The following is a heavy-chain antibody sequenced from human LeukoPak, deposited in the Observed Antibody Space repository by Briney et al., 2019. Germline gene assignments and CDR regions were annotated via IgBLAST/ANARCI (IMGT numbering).Heavy chain of an antibody. V-gene: IGHV1-18*01. CDR1: GYTFTSYG. D-gene: IGHD2-15*01. Sequence: ASVKVSCKASGYTFTSYGISWVRQAPGQGLEWMGWISAYNGNTNYAQKLQGRVTMTTDTSTSTAYMELRSLRSDDTAVYYCARLHCSGGSCSAVDYWGQGTLVTVSP. J-gene: IGHJ4*02. CDR3: ARLHCSGGSCSAVDY. CDR2: ISAYNGNT.